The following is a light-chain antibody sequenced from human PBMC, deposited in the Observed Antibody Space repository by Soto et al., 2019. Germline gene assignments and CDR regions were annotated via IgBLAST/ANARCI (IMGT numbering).Light chain of an antibody. J-gene: IGKJ1*01. Sequence: DIQMAQSPSSLCAAVGERVTITCRASQSISSDLNWYQQRPGKAPKLLIYAASSLQSGVPSRFSGSGSGTDFTLTISSLQPEDFATYYCQQDYNYPRTFGQGTKVDIK. V-gene: IGKV1-39*01. CDR3: QQDYNYPRT. CDR2: AAS. CDR1: QSISSD.